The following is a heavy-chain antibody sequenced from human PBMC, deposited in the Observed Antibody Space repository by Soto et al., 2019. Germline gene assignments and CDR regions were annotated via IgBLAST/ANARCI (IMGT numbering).Heavy chain of an antibody. J-gene: IGHJ4*02. Sequence: QVTLKESGPTLVKPTQTLTLTCTFSGFSLSTSGVGVGWIRQPPGKALEWLGIIYWDDDDLYSPSLKNSLTINKDNAKNQVVLTMTNMDPVDTASDSCAHRLGGPFDYWGQGTLVTVSS. CDR3: AHRLGGPFDY. V-gene: IGHV2-5*02. CDR2: IYWDDDD. CDR1: GFSLSTSGVG.